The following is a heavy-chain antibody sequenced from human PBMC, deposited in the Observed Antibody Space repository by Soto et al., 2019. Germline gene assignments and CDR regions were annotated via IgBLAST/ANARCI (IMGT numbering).Heavy chain of an antibody. D-gene: IGHD2-15*01. J-gene: IGHJ4*02. CDR2: ISYDGSNK. CDR3: AKDEEGRVVASLAYYFDY. CDR1: GFTFSSYG. Sequence: QVQLVESGGGVVQPGRSLRLSCAASGFTFSSYGMHWVRQAPGKGLEWGAVISYDGSNKYYADSVKGRFTISRDNSKNTLYLQMNSLRAEDTAVYYCAKDEEGRVVASLAYYFDYWGQGTLVTVSS. V-gene: IGHV3-30*18.